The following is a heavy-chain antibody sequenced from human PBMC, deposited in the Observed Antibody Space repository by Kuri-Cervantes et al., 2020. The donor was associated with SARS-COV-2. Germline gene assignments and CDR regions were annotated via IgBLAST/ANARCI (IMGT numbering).Heavy chain of an antibody. CDR1: GFTFTSSA. CDR3: AAALIDAFDI. Sequence: SGKVSCKASGFTFTSSAMQWVRQARGQRLEWIGWIVVGSGNTNYAQKFQERVTITRDMSTSTAYVELSSLRSEDMAVYYCAAALIDAFDIWGQGTMVTVSS. CDR2: IVVGSGNT. J-gene: IGHJ3*02. V-gene: IGHV1-58*02.